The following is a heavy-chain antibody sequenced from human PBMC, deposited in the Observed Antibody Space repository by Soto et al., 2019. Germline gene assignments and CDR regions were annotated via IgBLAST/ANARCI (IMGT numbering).Heavy chain of an antibody. D-gene: IGHD3-22*01. Sequence: SETLSLTCTVSGGSVSSGSYYWSWIRQPPGKGLEWIGYIYYSGSTNYNPSLKSRVTISVDTSKNQFSLKLSSVTAADTAVYYCASYGSGYLNWFDPWGQGTLVTVSS. J-gene: IGHJ5*02. CDR2: IYYSGST. V-gene: IGHV4-61*01. CDR1: GGSVSSGSYY. CDR3: ASYGSGYLNWFDP.